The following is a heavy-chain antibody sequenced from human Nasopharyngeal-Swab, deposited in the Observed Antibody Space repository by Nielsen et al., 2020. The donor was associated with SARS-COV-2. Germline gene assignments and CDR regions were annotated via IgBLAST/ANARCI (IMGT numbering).Heavy chain of an antibody. CDR2: INHSGST. Sequence: SQTLSLTWAVDGGSFSGYYWSWIRQPPGKGLEWIGAINHSGSTTYNPSPKSRVTISVDTSKNQFSLKLRAVTVADTAGYYCARYGSGSYYTTGFDYWGQGTLVTVSS. V-gene: IGHV4-34*01. CDR1: GGSFSGYY. J-gene: IGHJ4*02. CDR3: ARYGSGSYYTTGFDY. D-gene: IGHD3-10*01.